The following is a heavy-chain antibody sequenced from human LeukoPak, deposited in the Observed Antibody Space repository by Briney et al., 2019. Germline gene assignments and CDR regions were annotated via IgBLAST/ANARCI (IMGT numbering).Heavy chain of an antibody. CDR2: INHRGST. V-gene: IGHV4-34*01. CDR3: ARAGLLSSGYYYGN. Sequence: PSETLSLTCAVYGGSFSGYYWSWIRQPPGKGLEWIGEINHRGSTNYNPSLKSRVTISVDTSKNQFSLKLSSVTAADTAVYYCARAGLLSSGYYYGNWGQGTLVTVSS. D-gene: IGHD3-22*01. J-gene: IGHJ4*02. CDR1: GGSFSGYY.